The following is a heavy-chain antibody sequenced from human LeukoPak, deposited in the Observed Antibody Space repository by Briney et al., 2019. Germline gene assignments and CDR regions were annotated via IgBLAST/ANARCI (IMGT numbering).Heavy chain of an antibody. J-gene: IGHJ4*02. D-gene: IGHD1-1*01. CDR2: VNPDSGGT. CDR1: GYTFTHYR. Sequence: ASVKVSCKASGYTFTHYRHHWVRQAHGQGLEWMGWVNPDSGGTNYQQNFQGRVTMTRDTSISTVYLELSRLRSDDTAVYYCARENWYSDYWGQGTLVTVSS. V-gene: IGHV1-2*02. CDR3: ARENWYSDY.